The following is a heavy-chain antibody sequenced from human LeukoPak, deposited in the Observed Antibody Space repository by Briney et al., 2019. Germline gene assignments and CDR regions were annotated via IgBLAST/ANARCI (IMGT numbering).Heavy chain of an antibody. CDR3: ATTIAAAGNYYGMDV. Sequence: ASVKVSCKASGYTFTSYDINWVRQAPGKGLEWMGGFDPEDGETIYAQKFQGRVTMTEDTSTDTAYMELSSLRSEDTAVYYCATTIAAAGNYYGMDVWGQGTTVTVSS. D-gene: IGHD6-13*01. V-gene: IGHV1-24*01. CDR2: FDPEDGET. J-gene: IGHJ6*02. CDR1: GYTFTSYD.